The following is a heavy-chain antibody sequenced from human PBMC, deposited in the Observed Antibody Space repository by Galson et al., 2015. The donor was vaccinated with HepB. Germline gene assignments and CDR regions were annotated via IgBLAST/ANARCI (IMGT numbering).Heavy chain of an antibody. CDR1: GGSITTNTW. V-gene: IGHV4-4*02. CDR2: ISHSGGT. CDR3: AKFTRDVNSSFFWFDP. J-gene: IGHJ5*02. Sequence: SETLSLTCTIPGGSITTNTWWSWVRQPPGKGLEWIGEISHSGGTNYKSSLRGRVTILIDESKTQFSLKLTSVTAADTATYYCAKFTRDVNSSFFWFDPWGRGALVVVSS. D-gene: IGHD5-24*01.